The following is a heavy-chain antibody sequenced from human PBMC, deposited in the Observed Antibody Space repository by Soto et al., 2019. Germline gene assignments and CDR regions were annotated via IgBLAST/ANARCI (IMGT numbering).Heavy chain of an antibody. CDR1: GYTLTELS. D-gene: IGHD6-13*01. Sequence: ASVKVSCKVSGYTLTELSMHWVRQAPGKGLEWMGGFDPEDGETIYAQKFQGRVTMTEDTSTDTAYMELSSLRSEDTAVYYCATPTRVGYSSSWYRWVFDSWGQGTLVTVSS. J-gene: IGHJ4*02. CDR2: FDPEDGET. CDR3: ATPTRVGYSSSWYRWVFDS. V-gene: IGHV1-24*01.